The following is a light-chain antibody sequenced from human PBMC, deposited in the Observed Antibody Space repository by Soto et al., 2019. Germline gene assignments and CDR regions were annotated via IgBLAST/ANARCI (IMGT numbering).Light chain of an antibody. J-gene: IGKJ2*01. CDR3: QQGHNWPLT. CDR2: GAS. CDR1: QSINSE. V-gene: IGKV3-15*01. Sequence: EIVMTQSPATLSLSPGERAALSCRASQSINSELAWYQQKPGQPPRLLIYGASTWATGVPARFTGSESGSEFTLTISGLQSEDFAVYYCQQGHNWPLTFGQGTRLEI.